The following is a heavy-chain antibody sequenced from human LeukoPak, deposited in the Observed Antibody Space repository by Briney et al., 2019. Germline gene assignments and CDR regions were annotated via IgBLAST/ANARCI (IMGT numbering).Heavy chain of an antibody. D-gene: IGHD3-3*01. Sequence: ASVKVSCKASGYTFTSYYMHWVRQAPGQGLEWMGIINPSGGSTSYAQKFQGRVTMTRDTSTSTVYMELSSLRSEDTAVYYCARDREELRFLEWLFEPTFDYWGQGTLVTVSS. J-gene: IGHJ4*02. CDR3: ARDREELRFLEWLFEPTFDY. CDR2: INPSGGST. CDR1: GYTFTSYY. V-gene: IGHV1-46*01.